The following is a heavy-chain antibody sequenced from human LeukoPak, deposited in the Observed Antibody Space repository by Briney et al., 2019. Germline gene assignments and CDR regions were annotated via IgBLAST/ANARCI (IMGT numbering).Heavy chain of an antibody. CDR1: GYTFNSYY. V-gene: IGHV1-46*02. CDR3: ASGEVGVVYRAGGRYYYYYHAMDV. J-gene: IGHJ6*02. CDR2: INPSGGST. D-gene: IGHD2-15*01. Sequence: ASVKVSCKASGYTFNSYYMHWVRQAPGQGLEWMGIINPSGGSTSYAQNFQGRVSLTTDTSTSTAYMELRSLRSDDTAVYYCASGEVGVVYRAGGRYYYYYHAMDVWGQGTTVTVSS.